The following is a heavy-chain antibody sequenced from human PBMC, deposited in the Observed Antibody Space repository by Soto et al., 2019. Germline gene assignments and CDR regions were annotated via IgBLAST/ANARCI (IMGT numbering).Heavy chain of an antibody. CDR3: ARDQIGSMYRYMDV. CDR2: IYSGGST. D-gene: IGHD6-13*01. V-gene: IGHV3-66*01. J-gene: IGHJ6*03. CDR1: GFTVSSNY. Sequence: GGSLRLSCAASGFTVSSNYMSWVRQAPGKGLEWVSVIYSGGSTYYADSVKGRFTISRDNSKNTLYLQMNSLRAEDTAVYYCARDQIGSMYRYMDVWGKGTTVTVSS.